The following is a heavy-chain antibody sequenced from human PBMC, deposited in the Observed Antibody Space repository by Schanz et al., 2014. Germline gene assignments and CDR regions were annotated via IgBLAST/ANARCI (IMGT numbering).Heavy chain of an antibody. V-gene: IGHV1-8*01. CDR3: ARDGEAAAGCDY. CDR1: GYTFTSYD. D-gene: IGHD6-13*01. J-gene: IGHJ4*02. Sequence: QVQLVQSGAEVKKPGASVKVSCKASGYTFTSYDINWVRQATGQGLEWMGWMNPNSGNTGYAQKFQGRVTMTRHTSISTVYVELSSLRSEDTAVYYCARDGEAAAGCDYWGQGTLVTVSP. CDR2: MNPNSGNT.